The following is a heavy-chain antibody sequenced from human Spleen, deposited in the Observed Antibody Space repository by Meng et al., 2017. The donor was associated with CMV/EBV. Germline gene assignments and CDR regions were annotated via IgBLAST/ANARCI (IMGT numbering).Heavy chain of an antibody. CDR2: TSTLNANR. CDR3: ARDEVPAAPFDP. Sequence: ASVKVSCKASGYTFNRYGISWLRQAPGQWLEWMGWTSTLNANRKYAQNFQGRVTMTTDTSTSTAYMEVRSLRSDHTAVYYCARDEVPAAPFDPWGQGTPVTVSS. V-gene: IGHV1-18*01. J-gene: IGHJ5*02. CDR1: GYTFNRYG. D-gene: IGHD2-2*01.